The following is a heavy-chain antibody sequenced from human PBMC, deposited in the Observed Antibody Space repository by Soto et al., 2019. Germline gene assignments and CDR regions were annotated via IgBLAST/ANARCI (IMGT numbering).Heavy chain of an antibody. V-gene: IGHV1-46*01. CDR3: ARESVDTNYQYYFDY. CDR2: INPSGGST. D-gene: IGHD5-18*01. J-gene: IGHJ4*02. Sequence: GASVKVSCKASGYTFTSYYIHWVRQAPGQGLEWMGVINPSGGSTSYAQKFQGRVTMTRDTSTSTVYMELSSLRSEDTAVYYCARESVDTNYQYYFDYWGQGTLVTVSS. CDR1: GYTFTSYY.